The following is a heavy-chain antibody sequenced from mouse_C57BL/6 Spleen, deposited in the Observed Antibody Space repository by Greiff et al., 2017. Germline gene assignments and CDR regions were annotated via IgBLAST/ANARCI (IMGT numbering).Heavy chain of an antibody. CDR2: ISYDGSN. CDR3: ARDEGGIYYYGGFAY. CDR1: GYSITSGYY. Sequence: EVKLVESGPGLVKPSQSLSLTCSVTGYSITSGYYWNWIRQFPGNKLEWMGYISYDGSNNYNPSLKNRISITRDTSKNQFFLKLNSVTTEDTATYYCARDEGGIYYYGGFAYWGQGTLVTVSA. V-gene: IGHV3-6*01. J-gene: IGHJ3*01. D-gene: IGHD1-1*01.